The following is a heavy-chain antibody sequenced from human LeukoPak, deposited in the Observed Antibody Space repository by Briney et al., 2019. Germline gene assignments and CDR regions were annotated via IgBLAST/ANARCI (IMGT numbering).Heavy chain of an antibody. Sequence: GGSLRLSCAASGFTFDDYAMHWARQARGKGLEWVSLISGDGGSTFYADSVKGRFTISRDNSKHSLYLQMNSLRTEDTALYYCAKDIRVGSGWRTNVNYYSYYYGMDVWGQGTTVTVSS. CDR3: AKDIRVGSGWRTNVNYYSYYYGMDV. CDR1: GFTFDDYA. D-gene: IGHD6-19*01. CDR2: ISGDGGST. V-gene: IGHV3-43*02. J-gene: IGHJ6*02.